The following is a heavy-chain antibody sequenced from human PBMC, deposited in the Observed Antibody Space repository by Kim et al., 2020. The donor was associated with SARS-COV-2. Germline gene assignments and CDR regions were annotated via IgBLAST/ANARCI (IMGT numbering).Heavy chain of an antibody. J-gene: IGHJ5*02. Sequence: QKFQGRVTMTRDTSISTAYMELSRLRSDDTAVYYCARDLTMVRGGGWFDPWGQGTLVTVSS. V-gene: IGHV1-2*02. D-gene: IGHD3-10*01. CDR3: ARDLTMVRGGGWFDP.